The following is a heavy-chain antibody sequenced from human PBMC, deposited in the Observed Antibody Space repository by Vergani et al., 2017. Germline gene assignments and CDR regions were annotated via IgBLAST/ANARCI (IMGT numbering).Heavy chain of an antibody. Sequence: EVPLVPSGAEVKTPGESLKISCTGSGYSFTSYWIGWVRQMPGKGLEWMGIIYPGDSDTRYSPSFQGQVTISADKSISTAYLQWSSLKASDTAMYYCARAESDTAMVYFDYWGQGTLVTVSS. CDR3: ARAESDTAMVYFDY. D-gene: IGHD5-18*01. CDR1: GYSFTSYW. J-gene: IGHJ4*02. CDR2: IYPGDSDT. V-gene: IGHV5-51*03.